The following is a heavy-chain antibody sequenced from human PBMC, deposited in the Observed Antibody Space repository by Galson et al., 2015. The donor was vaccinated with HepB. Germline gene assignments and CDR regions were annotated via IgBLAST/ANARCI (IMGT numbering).Heavy chain of an antibody. CDR2: FDPEAGET. J-gene: IGHJ4*02. CDR1: GDTLTELS. D-gene: IGHD3-16*02. CDR3: ATGGGSYPNDLDY. V-gene: IGHV1-24*01. Sequence: SAKVSCKVSGDTLTELSMHWVRQAPGKGLEWMGGFDPEAGETIYAQKFQGRVTITEDTSTDTAYMEMSSLRSEDTAVYYCATGGGSYPNDLDYWGQGTLVTVSS.